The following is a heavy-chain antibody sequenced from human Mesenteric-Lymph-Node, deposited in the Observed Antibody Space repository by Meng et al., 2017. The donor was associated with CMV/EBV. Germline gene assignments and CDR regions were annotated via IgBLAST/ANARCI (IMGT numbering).Heavy chain of an antibody. CDR1: SYA. V-gene: IGHV1-69*06. Sequence: SYAISWGRQDPGQGLEWMGGIIPMFGTAVYGQKFQGRLTITADKSTRTAYMDLSSLKSEDTAVYYCARGGLWFGELRSNYHYGMDVWGQGTTVTVSS. CDR2: IIPMFGTA. CDR3: ARGGLWFGELRSNYHYGMDV. J-gene: IGHJ6*02. D-gene: IGHD3-10*01.